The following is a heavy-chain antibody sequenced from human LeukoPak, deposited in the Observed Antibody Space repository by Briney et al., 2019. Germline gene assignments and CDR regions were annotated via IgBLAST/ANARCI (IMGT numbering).Heavy chain of an antibody. V-gene: IGHV4-34*01. CDR1: GGSFSGYY. CDR3: ARTTSGYSGYDRFGGSYYYMDV. Sequence: SETLSLTCAVYGGSFSGYYWSWIRQPPGKGLEWIGEINHSGSTNYNPSLKSRVTISVDTSKNQFSLKLSSVTAADTAVYYCARTTSGYSGYDRFGGSYYYMDVWGKGTTVTVSS. J-gene: IGHJ6*03. D-gene: IGHD5-12*01. CDR2: INHSGST.